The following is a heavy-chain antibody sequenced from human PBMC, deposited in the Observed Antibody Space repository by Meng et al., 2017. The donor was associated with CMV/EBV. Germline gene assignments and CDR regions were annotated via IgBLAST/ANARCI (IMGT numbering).Heavy chain of an antibody. CDR3: ARHSEEFYDYGWGSYRVLGIFDY. J-gene: IGHJ4*02. V-gene: IGHV1-18*01. CDR2: ISAYNGNT. Sequence: ASVKVSCKASGYTFTSYGISWVRQAPGQGLEWMGWISAYNGNTNYAQKLQGRVTMTTDTSTSPAYMELRSLRSDDTAVYYCARHSEEFYDYGWGSYRVLGIFDYWGQGTLVTVSS. D-gene: IGHD3-16*02. CDR1: GYTFTSYG.